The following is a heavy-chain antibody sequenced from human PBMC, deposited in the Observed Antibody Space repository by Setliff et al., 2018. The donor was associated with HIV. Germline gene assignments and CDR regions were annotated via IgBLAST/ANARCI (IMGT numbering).Heavy chain of an antibody. CDR1: GFSLSKSGMC. V-gene: IGHV2-70*11. D-gene: IGHD1-26*01. CDR2: IDWDDDK. J-gene: IGHJ4*02. Sequence: SGPTLVNPTQTLTLTCTFSGFSLSKSGMCVSWIRQPPGKALEWLARIDWDDDKYYSTSLKTWLTISKDTSKNQVVLKMTNVDPVDTATYYCARMISYSPYFDYWGQGTLVTVSS. CDR3: ARMISYSPYFDY.